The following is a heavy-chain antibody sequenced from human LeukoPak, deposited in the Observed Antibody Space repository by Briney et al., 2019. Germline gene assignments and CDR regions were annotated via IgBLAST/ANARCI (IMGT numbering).Heavy chain of an antibody. V-gene: IGHV3-23*01. D-gene: IGHD2-21*01. J-gene: IGHJ6*02. Sequence: PGGSLRLSCAASGFTFSAYAMNWVRQDPGKGLEWVSSIIGRGSSAFYADSVKGRFTISRDNSKNTLYLQMNSLTAADTAVYYCAKPSGNVVAVPMDVWGQGTTVIVSS. CDR3: AKPSGNVVAVPMDV. CDR2: IIGRGSSA. CDR1: GFTFSAYA.